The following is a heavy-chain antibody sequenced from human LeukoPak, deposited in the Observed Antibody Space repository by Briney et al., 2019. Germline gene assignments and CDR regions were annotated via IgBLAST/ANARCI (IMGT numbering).Heavy chain of an antibody. D-gene: IGHD3-16*01. CDR2: IYHSGST. J-gene: IGHJ6*03. V-gene: IGHV4-39*07. Sequence: SETLSLTCTVSGGSISSSSYYWGWIRQPPGKGLEWIGSIYHSGSTYYNPSLKSRVTISVDTSKNQFSLNLSSVTAADTAVYYCARVKDPGGYYYYYYMDVWGKGTTVTVSS. CDR1: GGSISSSSYY. CDR3: ARVKDPGGYYYYYYMDV.